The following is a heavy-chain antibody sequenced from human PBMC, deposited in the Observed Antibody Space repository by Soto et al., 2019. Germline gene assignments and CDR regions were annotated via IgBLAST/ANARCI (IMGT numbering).Heavy chain of an antibody. J-gene: IGHJ6*02. CDR2: IIPVFGTA. CDR3: ARGDATKIVVTTYYAMDV. D-gene: IGHD3-9*01. CDR1: GGSLSNYD. Sequence: GASVKVSCKASGGSLSNYDISWVRQAPGQGLEWMGGIIPVFGTANYAQKFQGRVTITADESTSIVYMDVTSLRSEDTAVYYCARGDATKIVVTTYYAMDVWGQGTTVTSP. V-gene: IGHV1-69*13.